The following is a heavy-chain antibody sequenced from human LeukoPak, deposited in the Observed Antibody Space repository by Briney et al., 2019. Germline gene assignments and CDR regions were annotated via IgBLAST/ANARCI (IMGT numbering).Heavy chain of an antibody. V-gene: IGHV1-2*06. CDR1: GYTFTGYY. CDR3: ARGIAAAGTVDGAFDI. D-gene: IGHD6-13*01. Sequence: ASVKVSCKASGYTFTGYYMHWVRQAPGQGLEWMGRINPNSGGTNYARKFQGRVTMTRDTSISTAYMELSRLRSDDTAVYYCARGIAAAGTVDGAFDIWGQGTMVTVSS. CDR2: INPNSGGT. J-gene: IGHJ3*02.